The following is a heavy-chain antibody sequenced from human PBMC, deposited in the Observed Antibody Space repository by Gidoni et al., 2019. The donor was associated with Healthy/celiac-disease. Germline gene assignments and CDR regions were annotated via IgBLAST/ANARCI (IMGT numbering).Heavy chain of an antibody. CDR2: INPIGGST. D-gene: IGHD3-3*01. V-gene: IGHV1-46*01. Sequence: QVQLVQSGAEVKKPGASVKVSCKAAGYTLPSYYMHWVRQAPGQVLAWMGIINPIGGSTSYAQKFQGRVTMTRDTSTSIVYMELSSLRSEDTAVYYCARMADALRFLEWYVDYWGQGTLVTVSS. J-gene: IGHJ4*02. CDR1: GYTLPSYY. CDR3: ARMADALRFLEWYVDY.